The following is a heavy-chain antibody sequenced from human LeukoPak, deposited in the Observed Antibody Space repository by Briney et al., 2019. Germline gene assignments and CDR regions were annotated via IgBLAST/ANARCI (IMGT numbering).Heavy chain of an antibody. D-gene: IGHD6-19*01. V-gene: IGHV3-33*06. CDR1: GLTFSTYG. Sequence: GRSLRLSCAASGLTFSTYGMHWVRQAPGKGLEWVALIWYDGSNKYYADSVKGRFTISRDNSKNTLYLQMNSLRAEDTAVYYCAKRGIAVAGTNDYWGQGTLVTVSS. CDR3: AKRGIAVAGTNDY. J-gene: IGHJ4*02. CDR2: IWYDGSNK.